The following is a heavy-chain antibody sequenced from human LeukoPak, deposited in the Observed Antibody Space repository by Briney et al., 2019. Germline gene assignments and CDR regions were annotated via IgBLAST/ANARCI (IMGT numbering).Heavy chain of an antibody. D-gene: IGHD3-16*01. Sequence: GGSLRLSCEASGFTFRSYWMHGVRQTPGRGLVWVSSLKRDGSSRTYADSVKGRFTISRDNTKNTLYLQMSSLIAADTAVYYCTRGGSYGDFWGQGTLVTVSS. CDR2: LKRDGSSR. CDR1: GFTFRSYW. J-gene: IGHJ4*02. CDR3: TRGGSYGDF. V-gene: IGHV3-74*01.